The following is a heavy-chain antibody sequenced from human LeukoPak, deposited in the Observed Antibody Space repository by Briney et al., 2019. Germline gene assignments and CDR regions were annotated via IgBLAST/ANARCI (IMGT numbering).Heavy chain of an antibody. Sequence: PGGSLRLSCAASGFTFSSYAMSWVRRAPGKGLEWFSSISGSGGSTYYADSVKGRFTISRDNPKITLSLQINSLRAEDTALYYCAKGTDYYDSRGHYYANFDYWGQGTLVTVSS. CDR2: ISGSGGST. V-gene: IGHV3-23*01. CDR3: AKGTDYYDSRGHYYANFDY. D-gene: IGHD3-22*01. CDR1: GFTFSSYA. J-gene: IGHJ4*02.